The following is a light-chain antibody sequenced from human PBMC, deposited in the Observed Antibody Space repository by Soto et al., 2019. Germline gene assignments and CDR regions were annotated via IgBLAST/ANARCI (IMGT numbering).Light chain of an antibody. V-gene: IGLV6-57*02. Sequence: NFMLTQPHSVSESPGKTVTLSCTGSSGSIANKYVQWYQQRPGSAPTTVIYEDNHRPSGVPDRFSGSIDSSSNSASLTISGLKTVAEADSFLQSYECSNVVLGGGTKLTVL. J-gene: IGLJ2*01. CDR2: EDN. CDR1: SGSIANKY. CDR3: QSYECSNVV.